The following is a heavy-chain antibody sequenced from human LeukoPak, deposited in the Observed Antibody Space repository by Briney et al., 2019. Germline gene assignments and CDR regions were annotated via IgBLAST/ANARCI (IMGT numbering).Heavy chain of an antibody. Sequence: PGGSLRLSCAASGFTFSDYYMSWIRQAPGKGLEWVSYISSSGSTIYYADSVKGRFTISRDNAKDSLYLQMNSLRAEDTAVYFCAGIPVFGVVLHQEPVWGKGTTVTVSS. D-gene: IGHD3-3*01. CDR2: ISSSGSTI. CDR1: GFTFSDYY. J-gene: IGHJ6*04. V-gene: IGHV3-11*01. CDR3: AGIPVFGVVLHQEPV.